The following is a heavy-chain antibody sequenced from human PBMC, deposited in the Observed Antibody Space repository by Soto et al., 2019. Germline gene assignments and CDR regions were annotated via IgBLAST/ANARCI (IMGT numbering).Heavy chain of an antibody. CDR3: ARAPGSDYDSHYYYYYGMDV. Sequence: PSETLSLTCAVYGGSFSGYYWSWIRQPPGKGLEWIGEINHSGSTNYNPSLKSRGTISVDTSKNQFSLKLSSVTAADTAVYYCARAPGSDYDSHYYYYYGMDVWGQGTTVTVSS. D-gene: IGHD5-12*01. CDR2: INHSGST. J-gene: IGHJ6*02. V-gene: IGHV4-34*01. CDR1: GGSFSGYY.